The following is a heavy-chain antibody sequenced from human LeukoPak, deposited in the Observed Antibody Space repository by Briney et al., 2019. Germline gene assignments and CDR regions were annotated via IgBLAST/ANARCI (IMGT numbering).Heavy chain of an antibody. CDR2: ISYDGSNK. CDR1: GFTFSSYG. J-gene: IGHJ4*02. Sequence: GRSLRLSCAASGFTFSSYGMPWVRQAPGKGLEWVAVISYDGSNKYYADSVKGRFTISRDNSKNTLYLQMNSLRAEDTAVYYWAKLPSRDGYNTNYYFDYWGQGTLVTVSS. V-gene: IGHV3-30*18. D-gene: IGHD5-12*01. CDR3: AKLPSRDGYNTNYYFDY.